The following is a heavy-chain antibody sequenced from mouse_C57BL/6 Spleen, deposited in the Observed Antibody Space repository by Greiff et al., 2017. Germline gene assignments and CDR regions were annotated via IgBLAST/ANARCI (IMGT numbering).Heavy chain of an antibody. CDR1: GYSFTGYY. J-gene: IGHJ1*03. D-gene: IGHD1-1*01. CDR3: ATYYGSSYRYFDV. Sequence: VQLQQSGPELVKPGASVKISCKASGYSFTGYYMNWVKQSPEKSLEWIGEINPSTGGTTYNQKFKAKATLTVDKSSSTAYMQLKSLTSEDSAVYYCATYYGSSYRYFDVWGTGTTVTVSS. CDR2: INPSTGGT. V-gene: IGHV1-42*01.